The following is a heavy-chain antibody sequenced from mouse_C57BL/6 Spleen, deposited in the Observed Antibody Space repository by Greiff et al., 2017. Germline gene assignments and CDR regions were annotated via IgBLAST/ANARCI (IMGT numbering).Heavy chain of an antibody. CDR3: TRGGGKGAMDY. Sequence: EVMLVESGEGLVKPGGSLKLSCAASGFTFSSYAMSWVRQTPGKRLEWVAYISSGGDYIYYADTVKGRFTISRDNARNTRYLQMSSLKSEDTAMYYCTRGGGKGAMDYWGQGTSVTVSS. V-gene: IGHV5S21*01. CDR2: ISSGGDYI. CDR1: GFTFSSYA. J-gene: IGHJ4*01. D-gene: IGHD2-1*01.